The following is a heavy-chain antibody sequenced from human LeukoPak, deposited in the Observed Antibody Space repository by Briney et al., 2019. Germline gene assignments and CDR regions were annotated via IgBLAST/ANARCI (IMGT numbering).Heavy chain of an antibody. D-gene: IGHD3-22*01. V-gene: IGHV3-23*01. Sequence: QPGGSLRLSYAASAFTFSSYAMGCVRQAPGKGLEWDLSISSGGGNTYYADSLKGLFTISRDNSKNTLYLQMNSLRAEDTAVYYCAKGSSGYYPRINYDYWGQGSLVTGFS. CDR1: AFTFSSYA. CDR2: ISSGGGNT. CDR3: AKGSSGYYPRINYDY. J-gene: IGHJ4*02.